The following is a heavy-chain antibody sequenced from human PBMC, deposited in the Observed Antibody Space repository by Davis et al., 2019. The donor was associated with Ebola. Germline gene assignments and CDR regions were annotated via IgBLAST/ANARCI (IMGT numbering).Heavy chain of an antibody. CDR1: GLTFSNFG. D-gene: IGHD2-2*02. Sequence: PGGSLRLSCATSGLTFSNFGMSWVRQAPGKGLEWVATIRKDGVQKFYVDSVKGRFIISRDNARNSLYLQMNSLRAEDTAVYYCARGRYCSSTSCYTAFVGYWGQGTLVTVSS. J-gene: IGHJ4*02. CDR2: IRKDGVQK. V-gene: IGHV3-7*01. CDR3: ARGRYCSSTSCYTAFVGY.